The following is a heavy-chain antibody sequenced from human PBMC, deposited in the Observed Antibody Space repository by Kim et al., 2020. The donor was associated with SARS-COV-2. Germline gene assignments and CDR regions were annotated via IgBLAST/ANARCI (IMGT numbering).Heavy chain of an antibody. Sequence: GGSLRLSCAASGFSFTNAWMNWVRQAPGKGLEWVGRVKSKSDGGTTDYAAPVKGRFTISRDDSRNTLYLQINSLKTEDTAVYYCTTGHITSRGAHALDVWCQGTTVTVSS. CDR3: TTGHITSRGAHALDV. CDR1: GFSFTNAW. J-gene: IGHJ6*02. D-gene: IGHD6-25*01. CDR2: VKSKSDGGTT. V-gene: IGHV3-15*01.